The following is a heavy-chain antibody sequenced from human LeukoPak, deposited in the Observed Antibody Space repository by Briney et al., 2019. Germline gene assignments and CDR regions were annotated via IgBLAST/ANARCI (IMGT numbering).Heavy chain of an antibody. CDR2: IRNKANSHTT. D-gene: IGHD5-12*01. Sequence: PGGSLRLSCVASGFTFSDHYMDWVRQAPGKGLEWVGRIRNKANSHTTEYVASVKGRFTISRDDSKNSLSLQMNSLKTEDTAMYYCASNVDSGFDVWGQGKMVTVSS. V-gene: IGHV3-72*01. CDR3: ASNVDSGFDV. J-gene: IGHJ3*01. CDR1: GFTFSDHY.